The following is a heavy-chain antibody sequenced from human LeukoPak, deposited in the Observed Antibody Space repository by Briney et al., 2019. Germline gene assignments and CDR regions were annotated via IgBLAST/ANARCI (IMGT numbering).Heavy chain of an antibody. Sequence: AASVKVSCKASGYTFTSYAMNWVRQAPGQGPEWMGWINTNTGNPTYAQGFTGRFVFSLDTSVSTAYLQISSLKAEDTAVYYCARDLKSGYYYYGMDVWGQGTTVTVSS. CDR2: INTNTGNP. CDR1: GYTFTSYA. V-gene: IGHV7-4-1*02. J-gene: IGHJ6*02. CDR3: ARDLKSGYYYYGMDV.